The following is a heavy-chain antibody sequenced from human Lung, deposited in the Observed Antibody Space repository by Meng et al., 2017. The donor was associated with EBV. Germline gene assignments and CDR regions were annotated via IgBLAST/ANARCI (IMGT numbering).Heavy chain of an antibody. CDR1: GYTFASYG. V-gene: IGHV1-18*01. J-gene: IGHJ4*02. D-gene: IGHD3-10*01. Sequence: QGHLLQSGAEVKKPGASGRVSCEASGYTFASYGISWLRRAPGQGLEWMGWFVNNVDTYSAQKFQGRVTMTTDTHTSTAFMELRSLRSDDTAVYYCARGTPGRSHSDYWGQGTLVTVSS. CDR3: ARGTPGRSHSDY. CDR2: FVNNVDT.